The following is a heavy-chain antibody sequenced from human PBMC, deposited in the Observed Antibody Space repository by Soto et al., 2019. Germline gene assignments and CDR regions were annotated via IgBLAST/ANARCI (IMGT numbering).Heavy chain of an antibody. J-gene: IGHJ5*02. CDR2: IYYSGTT. V-gene: IGHV4-59*12. D-gene: IGHD6-13*01. CDR1: GGATSSFY. CDR3: AREVSGSSWFRVWFDP. Sequence: SETLSLTCTVYGGATSSFYWSWIRQPPGKGLEWIGYIYYSGTTNYNPSLKSRVTISVDTSKNQFSPKLSPVTAADTAVYYCAREVSGSSWFRVWFDPWGQGTLVTVS.